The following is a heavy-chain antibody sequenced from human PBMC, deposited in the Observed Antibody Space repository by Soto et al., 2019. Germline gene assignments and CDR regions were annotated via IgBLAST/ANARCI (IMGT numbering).Heavy chain of an antibody. CDR1: GFTFSSYA. CDR2: ISYDGSNK. Sequence: QVQLVESGGGVVQPGRSLRLSCAASGFTFSSYAMHWVRQAPGKGLEWVAVISYDGSNKYYADSVKGRFTISRDNSKNTLYLQMNSLRAEDTAVYYCARDLRYCISTSCNGYYCYGMDVWGQGTTVTVSS. V-gene: IGHV3-30-3*01. CDR3: ARDLRYCISTSCNGYYCYGMDV. J-gene: IGHJ6*02. D-gene: IGHD2-2*01.